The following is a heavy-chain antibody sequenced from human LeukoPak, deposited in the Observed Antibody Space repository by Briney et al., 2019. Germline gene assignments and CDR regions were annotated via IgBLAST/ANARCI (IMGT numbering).Heavy chain of an antibody. CDR2: ISWNSGSI. CDR1: GFTFDDYA. Sequence: GRSLRLFCAASGFTFDDYAMPWVRRAPGKGVEWVSGISWNSGSISYADSVKGRFTISRDNAKNSLYLQMNSLRAEDTALYYCAKGDSGSYYGVYYFDYWGQGTLVTVSS. D-gene: IGHD1-26*01. J-gene: IGHJ4*02. V-gene: IGHV3-9*01. CDR3: AKGDSGSYYGVYYFDY.